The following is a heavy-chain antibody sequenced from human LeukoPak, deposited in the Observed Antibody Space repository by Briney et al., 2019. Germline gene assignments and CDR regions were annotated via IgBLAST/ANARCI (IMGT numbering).Heavy chain of an antibody. CDR1: GFTFSSYS. Sequence: GGSLRLSCAASGFTFSSYSMNWVRQAPGKGLEWVSSISSSSSYIYYADSVKGRFTISRDNAKNSLYLQMNSLRAEDTAVYHCASANYDILTGDIDYWGQGTLVTVSS. CDR3: ASANYDILTGDIDY. V-gene: IGHV3-21*01. CDR2: ISSSSSYI. J-gene: IGHJ4*02. D-gene: IGHD3-9*01.